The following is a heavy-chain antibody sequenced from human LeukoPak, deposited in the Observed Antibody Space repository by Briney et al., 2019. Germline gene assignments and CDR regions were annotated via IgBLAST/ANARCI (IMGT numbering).Heavy chain of an antibody. Sequence: GGSLRLSCAASGFTFSSYAMHWVRQAPGKGLEYVSAISSNGGSTYYANSVKGRFTISRDNSKNTLYLQMGSLRAEDTAVYYCARWLYSGGWAIDYWGQGTMVSVSS. J-gene: IGHJ4*02. CDR2: ISSNGGST. V-gene: IGHV3-64*01. CDR1: GFTFSSYA. D-gene: IGHD6-19*01. CDR3: ARWLYSGGWAIDY.